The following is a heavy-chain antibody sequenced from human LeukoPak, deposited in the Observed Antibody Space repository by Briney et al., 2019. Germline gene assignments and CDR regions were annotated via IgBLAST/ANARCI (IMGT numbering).Heavy chain of an antibody. V-gene: IGHV1-3*01. CDR3: ARGRRSGSPTGQFYLDF. J-gene: IGHJ4*02. Sequence: ASVNVSCKASGYTFTTYAVHWVRQAPGQGLEWMGWINAGNGDTRYSQKFQDRVTLTRDTSANTVYLELSSLRSEDTAVYYCARGRRSGSPTGQFYLDFWGQGDPVTVSS. CDR2: INAGNGDT. CDR1: GYTFTTYA. D-gene: IGHD1-26*01.